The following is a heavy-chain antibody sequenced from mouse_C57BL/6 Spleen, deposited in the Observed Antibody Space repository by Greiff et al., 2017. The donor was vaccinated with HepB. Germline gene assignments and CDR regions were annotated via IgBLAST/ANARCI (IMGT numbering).Heavy chain of an antibody. V-gene: IGHV5-17*01. CDR3: ARPGTGYFDY. CDR1: GFTFSDYG. D-gene: IGHD4-1*01. Sequence: EVMLLESGGGLVKPGGSLKLSCAAPGFTFSDYGMHWVRQAPEKGLEWVAYISSGSSTIYYADTVKGRFTISRDNAKNTLFLQMTSLRSEDTAMYYCARPGTGYFDYWGQGTTLTVSS. CDR2: ISSGSSTI. J-gene: IGHJ2*01.